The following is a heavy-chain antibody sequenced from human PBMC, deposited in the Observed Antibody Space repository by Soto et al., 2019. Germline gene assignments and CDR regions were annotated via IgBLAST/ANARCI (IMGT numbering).Heavy chain of an antibody. CDR1: GGSLSDYN. D-gene: IGHD3-3*02. J-gene: IGHJ4*02. Sequence: QVQLQQWGAGLLKPSETLSLTCAVFGGSLSDYNWNWIRQSPGKGPEWIGEINHNGVTNRNPSLKSRISMSVGTSNSQFSLKLSSVTAVYSEVYYCATNAAFRFEFWGQGTLITVS. CDR2: INHNGVT. CDR3: ATNAAFRFEF. V-gene: IGHV4-34*01.